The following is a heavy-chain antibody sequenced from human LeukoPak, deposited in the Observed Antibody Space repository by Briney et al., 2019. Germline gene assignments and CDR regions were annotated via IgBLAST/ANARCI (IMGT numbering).Heavy chain of an antibody. CDR3: ARDWGWLQPNPGWFDP. J-gene: IGHJ5*02. D-gene: IGHD5-24*01. V-gene: IGHV4-59*01. CDR1: GGSISSYY. CDR2: IYYSGST. Sequence: PSDTLSLTCTVSGGSISSYYWSWLRQPPGKGLEWIGYIYYSGSTNYNPSLKSRVTISVDTSKNQFSLKLSSVTAADTAVYYCARDWGWLQPNPGWFDPWGQGTLVTVSS.